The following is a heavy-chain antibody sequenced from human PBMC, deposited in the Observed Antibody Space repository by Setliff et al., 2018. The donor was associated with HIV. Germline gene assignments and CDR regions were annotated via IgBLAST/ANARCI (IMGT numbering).Heavy chain of an antibody. V-gene: IGHV3-21*01. J-gene: IGHJ4*02. CDR3: ARGGHNYYDSSGYRYYFDY. CDR2: ISSSSSYI. D-gene: IGHD3-22*01. Sequence: AGGSLRLSCAASGFTFSSYSMNWVRQAPGKGLEWVSSISSSSSYIYYADSVKGRFTISRDNAKNSLYLQMKSLRAEDTAVYYCARGGHNYYDSSGYRYYFDYWGQGTLVTVSS. CDR1: GFTFSSYS.